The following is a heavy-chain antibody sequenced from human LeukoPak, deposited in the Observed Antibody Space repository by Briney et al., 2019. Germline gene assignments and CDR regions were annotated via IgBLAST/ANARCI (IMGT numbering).Heavy chain of an antibody. D-gene: IGHD6-13*01. Sequence: SETLSLTCTVSGGSISSGDYYWSWIRQPPGKGLEWIGYIYYSGSTYYNPSLKSRVTISVDTSKNQFSLKLSSVTAADTAVYYCARETGGYSSPFDYWGQGTLVTVSS. CDR3: ARETGGYSSPFDY. J-gene: IGHJ4*02. CDR1: GGSISSGDYY. CDR2: IYYSGST. V-gene: IGHV4-30-4*02.